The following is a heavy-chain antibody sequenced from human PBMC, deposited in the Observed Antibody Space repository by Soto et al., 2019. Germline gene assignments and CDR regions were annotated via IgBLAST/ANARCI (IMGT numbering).Heavy chain of an antibody. CDR1: GFTFSSYW. D-gene: IGHD4-17*01. V-gene: IGHV3-7*01. J-gene: IGHJ4*02. CDR2: IKQDGSEK. CDR3: ARDLADYGDYTPAY. Sequence: GGSLRLSCAASGFTFSSYWMSWVRQAPGKGLEWVANIKQDGSEKYYVDSVKGRFTISRDNAKNSLYLQMNSLRAEDTAVYYCARDLADYGDYTPAYWGQGTLVTVSS.